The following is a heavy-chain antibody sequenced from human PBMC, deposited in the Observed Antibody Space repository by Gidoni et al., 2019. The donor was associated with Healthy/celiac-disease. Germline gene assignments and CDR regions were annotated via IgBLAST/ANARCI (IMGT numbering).Heavy chain of an antibody. CDR2: INSDGSST. CDR3: ARDQESGYYYYGMDV. CDR1: GFTFSSYW. J-gene: IGHJ6*02. Sequence: EVQLVESGGGLVQPGGSLRLSCAASGFTFSSYWMHWVRQAPGKGLVWVSRINSDGSSTSYADSVKGRFTISRDNAKNTLYLQMNSLRAEDTAVYYCARDQESGYYYYGMDVWGQGTTVTVSS. D-gene: IGHD3-10*01. V-gene: IGHV3-74*01.